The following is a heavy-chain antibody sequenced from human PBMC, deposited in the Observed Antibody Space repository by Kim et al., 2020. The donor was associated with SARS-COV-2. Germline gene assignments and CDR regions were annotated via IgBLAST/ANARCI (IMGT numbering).Heavy chain of an antibody. CDR2: ISYDGSNK. Sequence: GGSLRLSCAASGFTFSSYGMHWVRQAPGKGLEWVAVISYDGSNKYYADSVKGRFTISRDNSKNTLYLQMNSLRAEDTAVYYCAKDLQYLLGGNSGFFDYWGPGTLVTVSS. J-gene: IGHJ4*02. CDR1: GFTFSSYG. D-gene: IGHD4-4*01. CDR3: AKDLQYLLGGNSGFFDY. V-gene: IGHV3-30*18.